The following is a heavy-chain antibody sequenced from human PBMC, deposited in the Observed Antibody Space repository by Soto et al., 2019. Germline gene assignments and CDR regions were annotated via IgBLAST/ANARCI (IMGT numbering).Heavy chain of an antibody. D-gene: IGHD2-15*01. CDR1: GFTFSDYY. CDR2: ISSSGSTI. J-gene: IGHJ5*02. CDR3: ARENLLGYCSGGSCFYGGLGWFDP. V-gene: IGHV3-11*01. Sequence: PGGSLRLSCAASGFTFSDYYMSWIRQAPGKGLEWVSYISSSGSTIYYADSVKGRFTISRDNAKNSLYLQMNSLRAEDTAVYYCARENLLGYCSGGSCFYGGLGWFDPWGQGTLVTVSS.